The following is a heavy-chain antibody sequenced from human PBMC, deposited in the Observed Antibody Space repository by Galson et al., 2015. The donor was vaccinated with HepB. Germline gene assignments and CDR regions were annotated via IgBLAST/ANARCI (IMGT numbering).Heavy chain of an antibody. V-gene: IGHV5-51*01. J-gene: IGHJ6*02. CDR2: IYPGDSDT. CDR1: GYSFTSYW. D-gene: IGHD6-19*01. Sequence: QSGAEVKKPGESLKISCKGSGYSFTSYWIGWVRQMPGKGLEWMGIIYPGDSDTRYSPSFQGQVTISADKSISTAYLQWSSLKASDTAMYYCARFPVVAGTDGRDYYYYGMDVWGQGTTVTVSS. CDR3: ARFPVVAGTDGRDYYYYGMDV.